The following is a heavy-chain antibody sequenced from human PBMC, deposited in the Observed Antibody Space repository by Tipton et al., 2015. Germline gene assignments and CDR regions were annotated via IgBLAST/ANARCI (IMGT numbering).Heavy chain of an antibody. V-gene: IGHV3-48*02. CDR3: ARDHVVRARWFDP. D-gene: IGHD3-10*01. J-gene: IGHJ5*02. CDR1: GFRFSSYS. CDR2: ITGGSSGST. Sequence: SLRLSCVASGFRFSSYSMNWVRQAPGKGLEWVSQITGGSSGSTNYAASVKGRFTISRDNAKNSLYLQLNSLRDDDTAVYYCARDHVVRARWFDPWGQGTLVTVSS.